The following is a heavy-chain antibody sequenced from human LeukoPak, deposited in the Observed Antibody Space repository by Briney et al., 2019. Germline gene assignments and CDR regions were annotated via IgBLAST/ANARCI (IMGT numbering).Heavy chain of an antibody. CDR1: GFTFSSYE. V-gene: IGHV3-48*03. CDR2: ISTSGRTI. D-gene: IGHD2/OR15-2a*01. CDR3: ARGYFLGFDY. Sequence: PGGSLRVSCAASGFTFSSYEMNWVRQAPGKGLEWVSYISTSGRTIYYADSVKGRLTISRDNAKNSLYLQMNSLRAEDAAVYYCARGYFLGFDYRGQGTLVTVSS. J-gene: IGHJ4*02.